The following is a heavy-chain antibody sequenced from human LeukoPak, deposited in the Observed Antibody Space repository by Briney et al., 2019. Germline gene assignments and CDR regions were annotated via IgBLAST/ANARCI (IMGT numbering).Heavy chain of an antibody. CDR2: IIPIFGTA. CDR3: AREGSPGSGWSKPFDY. CDR1: GYTFTSYA. V-gene: IGHV1-69*06. J-gene: IGHJ4*02. D-gene: IGHD6-19*01. Sequence: ASVKVSCKASGYTFTSYAMNWVRQAPGQGLEWMGGIIPIFGTANYAQKFQGRVTITADKSTSTAYMELSSLRSEDTAVYYCAREGSPGSGWSKPFDYWGQGTLVTVSS.